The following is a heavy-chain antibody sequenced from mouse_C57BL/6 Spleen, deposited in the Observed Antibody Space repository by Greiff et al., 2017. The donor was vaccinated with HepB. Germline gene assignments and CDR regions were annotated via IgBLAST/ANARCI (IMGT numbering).Heavy chain of an antibody. CDR3: ARNYYDYDWGYAMDY. Sequence: VQLVESGPGLVAPSQSLSITCTVSGFSLTSYAISWVRQPPGKGLEWLGVIWTGGGTNYNSALKSRLSISKDNSKSQVFLKMNSLQTDDTARYYCARNYYDYDWGYAMDYWGQGTSVTVSS. CDR1: GFSLTSYA. J-gene: IGHJ4*01. CDR2: IWTGGGT. V-gene: IGHV2-9-1*01. D-gene: IGHD2-4*01.